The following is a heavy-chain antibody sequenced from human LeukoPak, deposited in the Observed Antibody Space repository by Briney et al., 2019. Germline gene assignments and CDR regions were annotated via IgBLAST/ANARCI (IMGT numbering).Heavy chain of an antibody. D-gene: IGHD1-14*01. CDR1: GGSISSGGYY. CDR2: IYYSGST. Sequence: SETLSLTCTVSGGSISSGGYYWSWIRQHPGKGLEWIGYIYYSGSTYYNPSLKSRVTISVDTSKNQFSLKLSSVTAADTAVYYCARGRYGPDFDYWGQGTLVTVSS. J-gene: IGHJ4*02. CDR3: ARGRYGPDFDY. V-gene: IGHV4-31*03.